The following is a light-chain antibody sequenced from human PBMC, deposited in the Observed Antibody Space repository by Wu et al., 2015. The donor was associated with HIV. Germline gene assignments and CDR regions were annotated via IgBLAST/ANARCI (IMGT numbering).Light chain of an antibody. CDR2: TAS. J-gene: IGKJ1*01. Sequence: EVVLTQSPATLSLSPGERASLSCRASQSISNNFIAWFQQKPGQVPRLLIYTASTRATGIPDRFSASGSGTGFTLTISRLEPEDFAVYYCQQYDSTPWTFGQGTKVEI. V-gene: IGKV3-20*01. CDR1: QSISNNF. CDR3: QQYDSTPWT.